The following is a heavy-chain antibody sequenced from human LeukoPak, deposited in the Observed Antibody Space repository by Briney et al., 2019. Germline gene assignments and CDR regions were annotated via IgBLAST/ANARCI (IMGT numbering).Heavy chain of an antibody. CDR2: ISAYNGNT. CDR1: GYTFTSYG. Sequence: ASVKVSCKASGYTFTSYGISWVRQAPGQGLEWMGWISAYNGNTNYAQKLQGRVTMTTDTSTSTAYMELRSLRSGDTAVYYCTRDRGYGDDSFDPWGQGTLVSVSS. J-gene: IGHJ5*02. V-gene: IGHV1-18*01. CDR3: TRDRGYGDDSFDP. D-gene: IGHD4-17*01.